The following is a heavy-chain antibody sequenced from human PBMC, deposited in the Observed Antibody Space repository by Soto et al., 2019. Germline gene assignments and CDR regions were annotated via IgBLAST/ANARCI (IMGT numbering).Heavy chain of an antibody. CDR2: IYHSGTT. J-gene: IGHJ5*02. Sequence: QVHLQESGPGLMKPSGTLSLTCGVSGVSINSSNWWSWVRQSPGKGLEWIGAIYHSGTTNYNPSLKTRVTISVDTSKNQFALKRNSVTAADTAVYYCAGVTDGTTISFGDNWFDPWGRGTLVTVSS. CDR3: AGVTDGTTISFGDNWFDP. CDR1: GVSINSSNW. D-gene: IGHD3-10*01. V-gene: IGHV4-4*02.